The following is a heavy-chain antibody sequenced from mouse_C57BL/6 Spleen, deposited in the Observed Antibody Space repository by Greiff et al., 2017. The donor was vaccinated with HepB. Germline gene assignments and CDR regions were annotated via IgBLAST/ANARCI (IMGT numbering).Heavy chain of an antibody. V-gene: IGHV1-61*01. CDR3: ARNGYVAMDY. D-gene: IGHD2-2*01. CDR2: IYPSDSET. CDR1: GYTFTSYW. Sequence: VQLQQPGAELVRPGSSVKLSCKASGYTFTSYWMDWVKQRPGQGLEWIGNIYPSDSETHYNQKFKDKATLTVDKSSSTAYMQLSSLTSEDSAVYYCARNGYVAMDYWGQGTSVTVSS. J-gene: IGHJ4*01.